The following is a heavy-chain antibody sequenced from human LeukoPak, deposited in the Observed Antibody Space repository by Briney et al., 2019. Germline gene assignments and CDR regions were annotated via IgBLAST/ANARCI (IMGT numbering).Heavy chain of an antibody. Sequence: SETLSLTCAVYGGSFSGYYWSWIRQPPGKGLEWIGEINHSGSTKYNPSPKSRVTISVDTSKNQFSLKLSSVTAADTAVYYCARGKRIAARSYYFDYWGQGTLVTVSS. CDR1: GGSFSGYY. D-gene: IGHD6-6*01. CDR2: INHSGST. J-gene: IGHJ4*02. V-gene: IGHV4-34*01. CDR3: ARGKRIAARSYYFDY.